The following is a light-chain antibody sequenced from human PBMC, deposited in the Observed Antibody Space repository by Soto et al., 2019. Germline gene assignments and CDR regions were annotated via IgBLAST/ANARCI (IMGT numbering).Light chain of an antibody. CDR3: QQARRFPIT. V-gene: IGKV1-12*01. Sequence: DIQMTQSPSSVSASVGDRVTISCRASQDSSNWLAWYQQKPGEAPKFLIYAASNLQSGVPSKFSVSGSGTDFTLTISSLQPEDFAVYYCQQARRFPITFGQGTRLEIK. J-gene: IGKJ5*01. CDR1: QDSSNW. CDR2: AAS.